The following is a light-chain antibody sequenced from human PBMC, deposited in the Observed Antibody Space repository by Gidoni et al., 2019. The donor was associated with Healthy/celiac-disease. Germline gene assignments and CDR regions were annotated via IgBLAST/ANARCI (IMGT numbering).Light chain of an antibody. J-gene: IGKJ4*01. CDR1: QSVLYSSNNKNY. CDR3: QQYYSTVT. Sequence: DIVMTQSPDSLAVSLGERATINCKSSQSVLYSSNNKNYLAWYQQKPGQPPKLLIYWASTRESGVPDRFSGSGPGTDFTLTISSLQAEDVAVYYCQQYYSTVTFGGGTKVEIK. V-gene: IGKV4-1*01. CDR2: WAS.